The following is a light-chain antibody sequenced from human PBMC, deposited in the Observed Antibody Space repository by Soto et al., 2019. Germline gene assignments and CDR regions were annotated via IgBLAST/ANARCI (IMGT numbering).Light chain of an antibody. CDR2: AAS. V-gene: IGKV1-27*01. J-gene: IGKJ4*01. Sequence: DIQMTQSPSSLSASVGDRVTITCRASQGISTYLACYQQKPGKVPKLLISAASTFQSGVPSRFSGSGSGTDFTLTISSLQPEDVATYYCQKYTSAPRLTFGGWTKVEIK. CDR3: QKYTSAPRLT. CDR1: QGISTY.